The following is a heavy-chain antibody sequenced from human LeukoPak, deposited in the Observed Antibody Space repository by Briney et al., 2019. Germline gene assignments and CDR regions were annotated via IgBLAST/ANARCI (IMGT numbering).Heavy chain of an antibody. CDR3: ARDFNWAFDY. D-gene: IGHD3-16*01. CDR1: KFMFSAYN. V-gene: IGHV3-30-3*01. J-gene: IGHJ4*02. Sequence: SGGSLRLSCAVSKFMFSAYNMHWVRQVPGKGLEWLAIISHDGNTGHYADSVKGRFTISRDNSKDTVDLQMNSLRADDTAVYYCARDFNWAFDYWGQGTLVTVSS. CDR2: ISHDGNTG.